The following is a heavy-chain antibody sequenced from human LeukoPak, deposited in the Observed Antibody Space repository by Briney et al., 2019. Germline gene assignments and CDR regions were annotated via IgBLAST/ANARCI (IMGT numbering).Heavy chain of an antibody. Sequence: ASVKVSCKASGYSFSGYGISWVRHAPGEGLEWMGCTSAYNGATIYAQSFQGRVTITTDTFTSTAYMDVRSLRSDDTSVYYCARESCSASYQHDYWGQGTLVTVSA. CDR1: GYSFSGYG. V-gene: IGHV1-18*01. CDR3: ARESCSASYQHDY. J-gene: IGHJ4*02. D-gene: IGHD3-10*02. CDR2: TSAYNGAT.